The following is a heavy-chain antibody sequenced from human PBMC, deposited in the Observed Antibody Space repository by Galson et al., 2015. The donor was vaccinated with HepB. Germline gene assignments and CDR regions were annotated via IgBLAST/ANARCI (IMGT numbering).Heavy chain of an antibody. Sequence: SLRLSCAASGFTFSSYGMHWVRQAPGKGLEWVAVIWYDGSNKYYADSVKGRFTISRDNSKNTLYLQMNSLRAEDTAVYYCARWGSSSGWWGGGYYYYGMDVWGQGTTVTVSS. CDR1: GFTFSSYG. D-gene: IGHD6-19*01. CDR3: ARWGSSSGWWGGGYYYYGMDV. CDR2: IWYDGSNK. J-gene: IGHJ6*02. V-gene: IGHV3-33*01.